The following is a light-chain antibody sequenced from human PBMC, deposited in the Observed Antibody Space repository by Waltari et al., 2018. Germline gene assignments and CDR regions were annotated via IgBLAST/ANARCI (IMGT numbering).Light chain of an antibody. CDR2: GVN. CDR3: QSYDTSLSVV. V-gene: IGLV1-40*01. Sequence: QSVLTQPPSVSGAPGQRVHISCTGGGSNSGAGYDVHWYRQLPGKAPELLIYGVNNRPSGVPDRFFGSLSGTSASLAITGLQAEDEADYYCQSYDTSLSVVFGGGTKLTV. CDR1: GSNSGAGYD. J-gene: IGLJ2*01.